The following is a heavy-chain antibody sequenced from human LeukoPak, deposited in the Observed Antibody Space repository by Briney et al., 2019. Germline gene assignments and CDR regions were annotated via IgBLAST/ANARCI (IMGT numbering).Heavy chain of an antibody. D-gene: IGHD3-10*01. Sequence: SETLSLTCAVYGGSFSGYYWSWIRQPPGKGLEWIGEINHSGSTNYNPSLKSRVTISVDTSKNQFSLKLSSVTAADTAVYYCARGMYYYGSGSYYYYYYYMDVWGRGTTVTVS. CDR3: ARGMYYYGSGSYYYYYYYMDV. V-gene: IGHV4-34*01. CDR2: INHSGST. CDR1: GGSFSGYY. J-gene: IGHJ6*03.